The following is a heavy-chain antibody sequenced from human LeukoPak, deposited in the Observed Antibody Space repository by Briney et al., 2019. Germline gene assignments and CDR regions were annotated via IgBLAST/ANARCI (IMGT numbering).Heavy chain of an antibody. D-gene: IGHD3-10*01. J-gene: IGHJ6*03. CDR3: ARPTMVRGVHSMDV. CDR2: INPNSGGT. CDR1: GYTFTGYY. V-gene: IGHV1-2*02. Sequence: VASVKVSCKASGYTFTGYYMHWVRQAPGQGLEWMGWINPNSGGTNYAQKFQGRVTMTRDTSISTAYMELSRLRSDDTAVYYCARPTMVRGVHSMDVWGKGTTVTISS.